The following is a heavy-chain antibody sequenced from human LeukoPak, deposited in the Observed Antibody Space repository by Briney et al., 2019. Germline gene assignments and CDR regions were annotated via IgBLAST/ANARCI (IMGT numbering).Heavy chain of an antibody. CDR2: IYTNENT. V-gene: IGHV4-4*07. J-gene: IGHJ5*02. Sequence: SETLSLTCTVSGGSISGYFWSWIRQPAGKGPEWIGRIYTNENTNYSPSLKSRVTISVDTSKNQFSLKLSSVTAADTAVYYCARHSNWFDPWGQGTLVTVSS. CDR3: ARHSNWFDP. CDR1: GGSISGYF.